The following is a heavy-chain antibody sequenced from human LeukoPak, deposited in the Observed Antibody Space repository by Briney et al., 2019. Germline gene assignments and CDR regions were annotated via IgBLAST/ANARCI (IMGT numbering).Heavy chain of an antibody. CDR3: ARVAKRSLDYYGSGTDAFDI. Sequence: ASVKVSCKASGYTFTSYDINWVRQATGQGLEWMGWMNPNSGNTGYAQKFQGRVTMTRNTSISTAYMELSSLRSEGTAVYYCARVAKRSLDYYGSGTDAFDIWGQGTMVTVSS. CDR2: MNPNSGNT. D-gene: IGHD3-10*01. CDR1: GYTFTSYD. V-gene: IGHV1-8*01. J-gene: IGHJ3*02.